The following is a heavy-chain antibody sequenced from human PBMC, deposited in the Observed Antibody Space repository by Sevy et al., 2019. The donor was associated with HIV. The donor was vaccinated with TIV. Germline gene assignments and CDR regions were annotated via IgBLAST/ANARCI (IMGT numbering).Heavy chain of an antibody. J-gene: IGHJ4*02. CDR2: FDPEDDEK. D-gene: IGHD3-22*01. CDR3: ATTKGYYDRSGYPFDY. CDR1: GYTLTELS. V-gene: IGHV1-24*01. Sequence: ASVKVSCKVSGYTLTELSVHWVRQAPGKGLEWMATFDPEDDEKIYAQKVQGRVTMTEDTSTDTAYMELSSLRSEDTAVYYCATTKGYYDRSGYPFDYWGQGTLVTVSS.